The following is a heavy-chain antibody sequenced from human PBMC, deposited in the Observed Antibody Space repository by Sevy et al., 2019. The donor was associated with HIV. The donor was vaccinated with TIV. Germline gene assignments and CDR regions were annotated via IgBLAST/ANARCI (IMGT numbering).Heavy chain of an antibody. D-gene: IGHD2-15*01. CDR1: GFIFSNYY. CDR2: ISDRSDTI. CDR3: ARVRDRYCSGGSCYYGYFFDY. Sequence: GGSLRLSCAASGFIFSNYYMTWVRQAPGKGLEWVSYISDRSDTISYADSWKGRFTISGDNAKNELYLQMRILTGEDTAVYYCARVRDRYCSGGSCYYGYFFDYWGQGTLVTVSS. V-gene: IGHV3-48*01. J-gene: IGHJ4*02.